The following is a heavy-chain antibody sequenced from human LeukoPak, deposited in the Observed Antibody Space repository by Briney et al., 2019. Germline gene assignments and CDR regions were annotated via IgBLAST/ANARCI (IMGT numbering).Heavy chain of an antibody. CDR2: ISAYNGNT. Sequence: GASVKVSCKASGYTFTSYGISWVRQAPGQGLEWMGWISAYNGNTNYAQKLQGRVTMTTDTSTSTAYMELRSLRSDDTAVYYCARDLRPDTAMANSDYWGQGTLVTVSS. D-gene: IGHD5-18*01. V-gene: IGHV1-18*01. CDR3: ARDLRPDTAMANSDY. CDR1: GYTFTSYG. J-gene: IGHJ4*02.